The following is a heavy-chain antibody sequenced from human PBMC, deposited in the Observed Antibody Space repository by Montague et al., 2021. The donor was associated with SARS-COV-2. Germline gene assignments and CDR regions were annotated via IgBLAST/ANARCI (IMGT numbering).Heavy chain of an antibody. CDR1: SGSIISSGYC. CDR3: ARGMIRGVTTPFDY. CDR2: IYYSGTT. Sequence: SESLSLTCSVSSGSIISSGYCWGWIRQPPGKELEWIGNIYYSGTTYYNPSLQSRGTISVDTSKNHLSLRLSSVTAADTAVYFCARGMIRGVTTPFDYWGQGSQVTVS. D-gene: IGHD3-10*01. J-gene: IGHJ4*02. V-gene: IGHV4-39*02.